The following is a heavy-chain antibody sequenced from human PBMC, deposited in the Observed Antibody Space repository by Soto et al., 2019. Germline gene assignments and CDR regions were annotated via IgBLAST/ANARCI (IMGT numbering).Heavy chain of an antibody. D-gene: IGHD1-1*01. Sequence: SETLSLTCAVSGYSICSGYHWGWIRQPPGKGLEWIGSIFHSGSTYYNPSLKSRVAISVDTSKNQISLKLSSVTAADTAVYYCAREWKQDYYYDGMDVWGQGTTVTVSS. CDR2: IFHSGST. J-gene: IGHJ6*02. V-gene: IGHV4-38-2*02. CDR1: GYSICSGYH. CDR3: AREWKQDYYYDGMDV.